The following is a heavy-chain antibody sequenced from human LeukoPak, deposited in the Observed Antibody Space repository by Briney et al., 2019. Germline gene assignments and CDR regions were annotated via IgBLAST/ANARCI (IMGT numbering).Heavy chain of an antibody. CDR1: GGSISSYY. CDR2: MYISGGT. V-gene: IGHV4-4*07. Sequence: SETLSLTCTVSGGSISSYYWSWIRQPAGKGLEWIGRMYISGGTNSNPSLKSRVTMSVDTSKNQFSLKLSSVTAADTAVYYCAREASSGYYAYYFDYWGQGTLVTVSS. J-gene: IGHJ4*02. D-gene: IGHD3-22*01. CDR3: AREASSGYYAYYFDY.